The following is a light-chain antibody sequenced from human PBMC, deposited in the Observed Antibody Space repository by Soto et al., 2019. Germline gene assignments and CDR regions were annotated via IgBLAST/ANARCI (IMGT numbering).Light chain of an antibody. CDR1: QTITNW. Sequence: DIQMTQSPSILSASVGDRVTITCRSSQTITNWLAWYQQKPGKAPRLLIYDASSLESWVPSRFSGSGSGTEFTLTISSLQPDDFATYYCQQYNSYSFGGGTKVDI. J-gene: IGKJ4*01. CDR2: DAS. V-gene: IGKV1-5*01. CDR3: QQYNSYS.